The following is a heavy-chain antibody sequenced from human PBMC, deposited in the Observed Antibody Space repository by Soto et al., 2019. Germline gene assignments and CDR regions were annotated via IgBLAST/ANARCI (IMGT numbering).Heavy chain of an antibody. CDR2: INPDGSEK. J-gene: IGHJ4*02. CDR3: ACTAYYYID. CDR1: GFTFSTYW. Sequence: EVQLVESGGGLVQPGGSLRLSCAASGFTFSTYWMRWVRQTPGKGLEWVANINPDGSEKYYAASVKGRFTISRDNAQSSMFLQMDSLRAEDTAVYYCACTAYYYIDWGQGTLVTVSS. V-gene: IGHV3-7*01. D-gene: IGHD3-10*01.